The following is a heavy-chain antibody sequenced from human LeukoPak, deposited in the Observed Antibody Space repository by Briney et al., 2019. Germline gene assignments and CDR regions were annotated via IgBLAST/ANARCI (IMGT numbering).Heavy chain of an antibody. D-gene: IGHD6-19*01. CDR3: ARPYSSGWQYYFDY. J-gene: IGHJ4*02. CDR2: IIPIFGTA. V-gene: IGHV1-69*13. Sequence: SVKVSCKASGYTFTSYAMNWVRQAPGQGLEWMGGIIPIFGTANYAQKFQGRVTITADESTSTAYMELSSLRSEDTAVYYCARPYSSGWQYYFDYWGQGTLVTVSS. CDR1: GYTFTSYA.